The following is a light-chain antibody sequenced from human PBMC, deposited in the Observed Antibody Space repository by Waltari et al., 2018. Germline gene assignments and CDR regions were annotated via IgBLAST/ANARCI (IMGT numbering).Light chain of an antibody. Sequence: SSELTQDPTVSVALGQTVRITCQGDSLRRYSASWYQQRPGQAPVLVFYGQDNRPPGSPDRCSGYTSGDTATLTITGTQAEDEADYYCLSRDISSTRFFGGGTRLTV. V-gene: IGLV3-19*01. CDR3: LSRDISSTRF. CDR1: SLRRYS. J-gene: IGLJ2*01. CDR2: GQD.